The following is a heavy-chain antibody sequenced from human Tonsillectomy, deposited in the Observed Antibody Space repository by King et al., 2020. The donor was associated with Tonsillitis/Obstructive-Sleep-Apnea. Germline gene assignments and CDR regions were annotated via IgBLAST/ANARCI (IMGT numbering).Heavy chain of an antibody. CDR1: GGTFSSYA. V-gene: IGHV1-69*01. CDR3: ARAGGYSYGYGRYYYYMDV. D-gene: IGHD5-18*01. J-gene: IGHJ6*03. Sequence: QLVQSGAEVKKPGSSVKVSCKASGGTFSSYAISWVRQAPGQGLEWMGGIIPIFVTANYAQKFQGRVTITADESTSTAYMELSSLRSEDTAVYYCARAGGYSYGYGRYYYYMDVWGKGTTVTVSS. CDR2: IIPIFVTA.